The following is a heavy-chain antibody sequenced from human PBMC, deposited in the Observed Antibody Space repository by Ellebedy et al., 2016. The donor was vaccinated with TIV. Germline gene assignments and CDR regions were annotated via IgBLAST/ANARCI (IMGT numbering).Heavy chain of an antibody. V-gene: IGHV4-34*01. CDR2: INHSGPT. CDR1: GGSFDPSY. Sequence: MPSETLSLTCAVYGGSFDPSYWSWIRQPPGKGLEWIGEINHSGPTTYSPSLRSRATISLDTSKNELSLEVTSVTAADTAMYYCVWGSYYDYWGQGTLVSVSS. D-gene: IGHD3-16*01. CDR3: VWGSYYDY. J-gene: IGHJ4*02.